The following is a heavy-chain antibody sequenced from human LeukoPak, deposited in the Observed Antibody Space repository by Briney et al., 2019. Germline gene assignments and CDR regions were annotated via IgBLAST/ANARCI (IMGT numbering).Heavy chain of an antibody. J-gene: IGHJ4*02. CDR1: GYSFTSRL. V-gene: IGHV1-46*01. CDR3: ARDLHGGWTWDY. Sequence: ASVKVSCKASGYSFTSRLMHWVRQAPGQGFEWMGKIHPSDGDTNYAQRFQGRVTMTRDSSTATVYMEVSSLRSEDTAVYYCARDLHGGWTWDYWGQGTLLTVSS. CDR2: IHPSDGDT. D-gene: IGHD6-19*01.